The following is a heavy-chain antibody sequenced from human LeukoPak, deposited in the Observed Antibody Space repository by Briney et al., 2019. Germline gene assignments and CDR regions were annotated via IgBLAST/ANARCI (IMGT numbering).Heavy chain of an antibody. D-gene: IGHD3-10*01. CDR3: ARDMRPMVRGASRWFDP. V-gene: IGHV1-2*02. J-gene: IGHJ5*02. CDR1: GYTFTGYY. Sequence: ASVKVSCKASGYTFTGYYMHWVRQAPGQGLEWMGWINPNSGGTSYAQKFQGRVTMTRDTSTSTVYMELSSLRSEDTAVYYCARDMRPMVRGASRWFDPWGQGTLVTVSS. CDR2: INPNSGGT.